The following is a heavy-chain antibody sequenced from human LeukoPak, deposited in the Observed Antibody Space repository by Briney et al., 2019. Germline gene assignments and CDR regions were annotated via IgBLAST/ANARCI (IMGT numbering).Heavy chain of an antibody. CDR3: ASHIVVVPAALYYYYGMDV. D-gene: IGHD2-2*01. CDR2: IIPIFGIA. J-gene: IGHJ6*02. CDR1: GATFSSYA. Sequence: ASVKVSCKASGATFSSYAISWVRQGPGQGLEWMGRIIPIFGIANYAQKFQGRVTSTADKSTSTAYMELSSLRSEDTAVYYCASHIVVVPAALYYYYGMDVWGQGTTVTVSS. V-gene: IGHV1-69*04.